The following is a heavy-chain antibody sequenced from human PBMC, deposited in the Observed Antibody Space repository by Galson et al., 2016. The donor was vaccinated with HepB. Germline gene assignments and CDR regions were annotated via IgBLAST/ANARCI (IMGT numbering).Heavy chain of an antibody. D-gene: IGHD6-6*01. CDR3: ARDSSLSARIYYYFYGLDV. V-gene: IGHV3-33*01. Sequence: APGKGLEWVAIIWFDGSNKYYVDSVKGRFTISRDNSKNTVDLQMNSLRAEDTAVYYCARDSSLSARIYYYFYGLDVWGQGTTVTVSS. J-gene: IGHJ6*02. CDR2: IWFDGSNK.